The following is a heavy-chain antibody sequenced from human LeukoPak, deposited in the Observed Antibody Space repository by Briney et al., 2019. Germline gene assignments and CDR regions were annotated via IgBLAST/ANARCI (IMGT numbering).Heavy chain of an antibody. Sequence: SETLSLTCTVSGGSISSSSYYWGWIRQPPGKGLEWIGSIYYSGSTYYNPSLKSRVTTSVDTSKNQFSLKLSSVTAADTAVYYCARRVAYCGGDCYGVYFDYWGQGTLVTVSS. CDR2: IYYSGST. CDR3: ARRVAYCGGDCYGVYFDY. V-gene: IGHV4-39*01. J-gene: IGHJ4*02. CDR1: GGSISSSSYY. D-gene: IGHD2-21*01.